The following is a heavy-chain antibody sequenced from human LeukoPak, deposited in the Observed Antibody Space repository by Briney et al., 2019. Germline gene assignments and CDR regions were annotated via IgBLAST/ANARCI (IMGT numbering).Heavy chain of an antibody. Sequence: SETLPLTCAVSGYSISSGYYWGWIRQPPGKGLEWIGSIYYSGSTYYNPSLKSRVTISVDTSKNQFSLKLSSVTAADTAVYYCARQDGYSYGISFDYWGQGTLVTVSS. J-gene: IGHJ4*02. CDR2: IYYSGST. D-gene: IGHD5-18*01. CDR1: GYSISSGYY. CDR3: ARQDGYSYGISFDY. V-gene: IGHV4-38-2*01.